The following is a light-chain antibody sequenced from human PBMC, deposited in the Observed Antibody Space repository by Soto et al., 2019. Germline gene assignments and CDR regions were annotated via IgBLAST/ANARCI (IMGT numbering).Light chain of an antibody. V-gene: IGKV2-28*01. J-gene: IGKJ3*01. Sequence: DIVVTQSPLSLPVTPGEPASISCRSSQNLLHTNGYNYLDWYLQKPGQSPQLLIYLGSNRASGVPDRFSGSGSGTDFTLKISRVEAEDVGVYYCIQALETTFTLGPGTKVDSK. CDR2: LGS. CDR3: IQALETTFT. CDR1: QNLLHTNGYNY.